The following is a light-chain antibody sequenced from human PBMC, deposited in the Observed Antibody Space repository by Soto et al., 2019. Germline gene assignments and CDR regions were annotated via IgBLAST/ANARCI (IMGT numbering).Light chain of an antibody. J-gene: IGKJ1*01. CDR1: QSVSSSY. CDR2: GAS. CDR3: QQYGSSPAWT. Sequence: EIVLTQSPGTRSLSPGERATLSCRASQSVSSSYLAWYQQKPGQAPRLLIYGASSRATGIPDRFSGSGSGTDFTLTISRLEPEDFAVYYCQQYGSSPAWTFGQGTKVDIK. V-gene: IGKV3-20*01.